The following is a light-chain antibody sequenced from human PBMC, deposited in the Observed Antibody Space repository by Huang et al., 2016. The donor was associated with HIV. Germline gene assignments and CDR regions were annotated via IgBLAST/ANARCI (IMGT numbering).Light chain of an antibody. CDR1: QSISGTF. J-gene: IGKJ2*01. CDR2: DAS. Sequence: EIVLTQSPGTLFLSPGERATLSCRASQSISGTFLAWYQQKVGQAPRLLIYDASNRATGIPDRFSGSGSGTDFTLTITRLDPEDFAVYYCQHYATSPPAYTFGQGTKLEIK. CDR3: QHYATSPPAYT. V-gene: IGKV3-20*01.